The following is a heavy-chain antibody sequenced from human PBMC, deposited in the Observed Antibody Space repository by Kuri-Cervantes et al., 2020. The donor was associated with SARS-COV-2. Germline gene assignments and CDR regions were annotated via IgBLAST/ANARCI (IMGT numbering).Heavy chain of an antibody. CDR3: ARDLWGSGSPGYYYYMDV. CDR1: GFTFSSYW. J-gene: IGHJ6*03. CDR2: IKQDGSEK. D-gene: IGHD3-10*01. V-gene: IGHV3-7*03. Sequence: GGSLRLSCAASGFTFSSYWMSWVRQAPGKGLEWVANIKQDGSEKYYVDSVKGRFTISRDNSKNTLYLQMNSLRAEDTAVYYCARDLWGSGSPGYYYYMDVWGKGTTVTVSS.